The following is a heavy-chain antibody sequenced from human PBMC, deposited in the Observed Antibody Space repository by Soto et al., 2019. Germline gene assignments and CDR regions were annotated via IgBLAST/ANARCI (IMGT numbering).Heavy chain of an antibody. Sequence: PGGSLRLSCAASGFTFSSYGMHWVRQAPGKGLEWVAVIWYDGSTTNYADSVKGRFTISRDNARNTLYLQMNSLRAEDTAVYYCARAGYYRFDYWGRGTQVTVSS. CDR1: GFTFSSYG. CDR2: IWYDGSTT. J-gene: IGHJ4*02. D-gene: IGHD3-9*01. CDR3: ARAGYYRFDY. V-gene: IGHV3-33*01.